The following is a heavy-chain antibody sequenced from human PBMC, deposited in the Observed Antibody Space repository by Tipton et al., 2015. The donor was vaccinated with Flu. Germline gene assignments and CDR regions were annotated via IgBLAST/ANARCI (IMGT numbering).Heavy chain of an antibody. CDR2: IYSSGTT. CDR1: GGSIGSSTYY. D-gene: IGHD2-15*01. Sequence: TLSLTCTVFGGSIGSSTYYWGWIRQHPGKGLEWIGYIYSSGTTHYNPSLKSRVTISLDTPKNHFSLKLSSVTAADTAVYYCARKYCSGGSCYHFDYWGQGTLVTVSS. V-gene: IGHV4-31*03. J-gene: IGHJ4*02. CDR3: ARKYCSGGSCYHFDY.